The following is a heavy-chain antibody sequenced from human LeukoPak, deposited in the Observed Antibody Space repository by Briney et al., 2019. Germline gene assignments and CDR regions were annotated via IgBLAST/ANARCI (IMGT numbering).Heavy chain of an antibody. CDR1: GGSFSGYY. J-gene: IGHJ6*03. CDR2: INHSGST. Sequence: PSETLSLTCAVYGGSFSGYYWSWIRQPPGKGLEWMGEINHSGSTNYNPSLKSRVTISVDTSKNQFSLKLSSVTAADTAVYYCARTSMEPTIFGVVIIGYYYMDVWGKGTTVTVSS. CDR3: ARTSMEPTIFGVVIIGYYYMDV. D-gene: IGHD3-3*01. V-gene: IGHV4-34*01.